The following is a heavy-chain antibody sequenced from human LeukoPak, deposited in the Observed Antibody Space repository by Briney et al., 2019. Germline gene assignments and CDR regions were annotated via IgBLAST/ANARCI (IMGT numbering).Heavy chain of an antibody. CDR3: ARVYSSGWYVRSNYYYMDV. Sequence: SETLSLTCTVSGGSISSYYWSWIRQPPGKGLEWIGYIYTSGSTNYNPSLKSRVTISVDTSKNQFSLKLSSVTAADTAVYYSARVYSSGWYVRSNYYYMDVWGKGTTVTVSS. J-gene: IGHJ6*03. D-gene: IGHD6-19*01. CDR2: IYTSGST. CDR1: GGSISSYY. V-gene: IGHV4-4*09.